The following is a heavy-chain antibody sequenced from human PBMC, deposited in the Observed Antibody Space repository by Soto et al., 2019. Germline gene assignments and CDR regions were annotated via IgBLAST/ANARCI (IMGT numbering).Heavy chain of an antibody. CDR2: INHSGST. Sequence: PSETLSLTCAVYGGSFSGYYWSWIRQPPGKGLEWIGEINHSGSTNYNPSLKSRVTISVDTSKNQFSLKLSSVTAADTAVYYCARDLEDDYGDFGAFDIWGQGTMVTVSS. D-gene: IGHD4-17*01. V-gene: IGHV4-34*01. CDR3: ARDLEDDYGDFGAFDI. CDR1: GGSFSGYY. J-gene: IGHJ3*02.